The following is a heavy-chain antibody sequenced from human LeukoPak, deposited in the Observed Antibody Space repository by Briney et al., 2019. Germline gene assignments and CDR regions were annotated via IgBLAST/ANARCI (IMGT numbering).Heavy chain of an antibody. D-gene: IGHD3-9*01. J-gene: IGHJ3*02. V-gene: IGHV4-39*07. CDR2: IYYSGST. CDR3: ARGGRQLRYFDWLKYDAFDI. CDR1: GGSISSSSYY. Sequence: SETLSLTCTVSGGSISSSSYYWGWIRQPPGKGLEWIGSIYYSGSTYYNPSLKSRVTISVDTSKNQFSLKLSSVTAADTAVYYCARGGRQLRYFDWLKYDAFDIWGQGTMVTVSS.